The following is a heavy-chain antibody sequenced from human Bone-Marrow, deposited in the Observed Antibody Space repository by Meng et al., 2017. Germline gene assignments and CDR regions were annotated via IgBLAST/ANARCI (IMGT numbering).Heavy chain of an antibody. CDR1: GGSISSGGYY. J-gene: IGHJ4*02. D-gene: IGHD4-17*01. Sequence: SETLSLTCTVSGGSISSGGYYWSWIRQHPGKGLEWIGYIYYSGSTYYNPSLKSRATISVDTSKNQFSLKLSSVTAADTAVYYCARGQTYGDYPYWGQGTLVTVSS. CDR3: ARGQTYGDYPY. CDR2: IYYSGST. V-gene: IGHV4-31*03.